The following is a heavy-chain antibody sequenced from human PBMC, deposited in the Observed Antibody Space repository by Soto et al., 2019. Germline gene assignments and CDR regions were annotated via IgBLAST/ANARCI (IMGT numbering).Heavy chain of an antibody. Sequence: QVQLQESGPGLVKPSGTLSLTCAVSGGSISSSNWWSWVRQPPGKGLEWIGEIYHSGSTNYNPSLKSRVTISVDRSKNQFSLKLSSVTAADTAVYYCARGSLYCSGGSCYGKRGYFDYWGQGTLVTVSS. J-gene: IGHJ4*02. V-gene: IGHV4-4*02. CDR1: GGSISSSNW. CDR3: ARGSLYCSGGSCYGKRGYFDY. CDR2: IYHSGST. D-gene: IGHD2-15*01.